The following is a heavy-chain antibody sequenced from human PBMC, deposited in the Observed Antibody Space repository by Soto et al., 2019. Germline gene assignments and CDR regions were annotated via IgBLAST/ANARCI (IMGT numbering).Heavy chain of an antibody. V-gene: IGHV3-21*01. CDR3: ARSLGGSNIAAAGDYYYYYGMDV. CDR2: ISSSSSYI. CDR1: GFTFSSYS. Sequence: GGSLRLSCAASGFTFSSYSMNWVRQAPGKGLEWVSSISSSSSYIYYADSVKGRFTIYRDNAKNSLYLQMNSLRAEDTAVYYCARSLGGSNIAAAGDYYYYYGMDVWGQGTTVTVS. D-gene: IGHD6-13*01. J-gene: IGHJ6*02.